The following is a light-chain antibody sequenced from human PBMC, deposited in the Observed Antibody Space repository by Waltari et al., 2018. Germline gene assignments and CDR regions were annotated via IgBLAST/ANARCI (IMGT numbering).Light chain of an antibody. CDR1: QSVLYSSNNENY. V-gene: IGKV4-1*01. J-gene: IGKJ1*01. CDR2: WAS. Sequence: IFMTQSPASLAVSLGARAPINCKSRQSVLYSSNNENYLAWYQQKPGQPPKLLIYWASTRESGVPDRFSGSGSGTDFTLTISSLQAEDVAVYYCQQYYGPPRTFGQGTKVEIK. CDR3: QQYYGPPRT.